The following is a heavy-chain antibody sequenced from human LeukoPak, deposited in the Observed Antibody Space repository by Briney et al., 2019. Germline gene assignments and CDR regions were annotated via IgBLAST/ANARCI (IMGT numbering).Heavy chain of an antibody. Sequence: ASVTVSCTASGYTFIAYYMFWVRQAPGQGLEWMGWINPNSGATGHAQKFQGRVTMTRDTSISTSYMEVTGLRSDDTAVYFCARDGYCRGSSCPFQHWGQGTMVTVSS. V-gene: IGHV1-2*02. CDR1: GYTFIAYY. CDR2: INPNSGAT. CDR3: ARDGYCRGSSCPFQH. D-gene: IGHD2-2*03. J-gene: IGHJ1*01.